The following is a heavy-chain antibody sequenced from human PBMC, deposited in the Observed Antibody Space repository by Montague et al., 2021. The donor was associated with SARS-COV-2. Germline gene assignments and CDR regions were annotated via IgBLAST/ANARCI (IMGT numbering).Heavy chain of an antibody. CDR1: GFTFSSYA. CDR3: ARDQQLAVDY. Sequence: LRLSWSASGFTFSSYAMHWVRQAPGKGLEWVAVIPYDGSNKYYADSVKGRFTISRDNSKNTLYLQMNSLRAEDTAVYYCARDQQLAVDYWGQGTLVTVSS. J-gene: IGHJ4*02. V-gene: IGHV3-30-3*01. D-gene: IGHD6-13*01. CDR2: IPYDGSNK.